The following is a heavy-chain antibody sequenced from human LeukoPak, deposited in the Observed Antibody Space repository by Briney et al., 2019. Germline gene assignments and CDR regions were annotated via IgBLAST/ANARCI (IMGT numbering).Heavy chain of an antibody. CDR1: GYTFTSYA. Sequence: ASVKVSCKASGYTFTSYAMHWVRQAPGQRLEWMGWINAGNGNTKYSQKFQGRVTITRDTSASTAYTELSSLRSEDTAVYYCARDRSGYDRIPSYWGQGTLVTVSS. J-gene: IGHJ4*02. V-gene: IGHV1-3*01. D-gene: IGHD5-12*01. CDR3: ARDRSGYDRIPSY. CDR2: INAGNGNT.